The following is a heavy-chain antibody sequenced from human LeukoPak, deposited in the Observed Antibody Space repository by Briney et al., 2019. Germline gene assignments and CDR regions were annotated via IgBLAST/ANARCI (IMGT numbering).Heavy chain of an antibody. CDR2: IYYSGST. Sequence: SETLSLTCTVSGGSISSYCWSWIRQPPGKGLEWIGYIYYSGSTNYNPSLKSRVTISVDTSKNQFSLKLSSVTAADTAVYYCARGPGPSFFDYWGQGTLVTVSS. V-gene: IGHV4-59*01. CDR3: ARGPGPSFFDY. J-gene: IGHJ4*02. CDR1: GGSISSYC.